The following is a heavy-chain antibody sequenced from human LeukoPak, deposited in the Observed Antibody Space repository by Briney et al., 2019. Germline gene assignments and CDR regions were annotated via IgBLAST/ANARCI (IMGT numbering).Heavy chain of an antibody. CDR1: GFTFSNYW. J-gene: IGHJ4*02. Sequence: GGSLRLSCAASGFTFSNYWMSWVRQAPGKGLEWVANIKQDGSEKYYVDSVKGRFTISRDDAKNSLYLQMNSLRAEDTAVYYCARGSVRYYFDYWGQGTLVTVSS. CDR2: IKQDGSEK. CDR3: ARGSVRYYFDY. V-gene: IGHV3-7*01.